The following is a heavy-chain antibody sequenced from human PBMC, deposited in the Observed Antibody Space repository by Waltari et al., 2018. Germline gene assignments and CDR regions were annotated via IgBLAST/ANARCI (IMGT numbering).Heavy chain of an antibody. J-gene: IGHJ4*02. CDR2: ISYDGRNT. V-gene: IGHV3-30*14. CDR1: GFTVSSYA. D-gene: IGHD3-10*01. Sequence: QVQLVGSGGGGGQPGGSLRLSCGAPGFTVSSYAMHWVRQAPGKGVAWVPFISYDGRNTYYAESVKCRFTISRDTSKNTLYLPMNSLRAAAPAVYYCARDEESQYYFDSWGQGPLVTVSS. CDR3: ARDEESQYYFDS.